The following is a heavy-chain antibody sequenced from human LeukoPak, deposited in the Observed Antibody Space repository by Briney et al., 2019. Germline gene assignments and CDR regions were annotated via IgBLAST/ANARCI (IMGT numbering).Heavy chain of an antibody. Sequence: SETLSLTCTVSGGSVSSGIYYWSWIRQPPGKGLEWIGYIYYSGSNNYNPSLKSRVTISVDTSKNQFSLKLSSVTAADTAVYYCARDKSGYCSGGSCYPWYFDLWGRGSLVTVSS. V-gene: IGHV4-61*01. CDR1: GGSVSSGIYY. J-gene: IGHJ2*01. D-gene: IGHD2-15*01. CDR2: IYYSGSN. CDR3: ARDKSGYCSGGSCYPWYFDL.